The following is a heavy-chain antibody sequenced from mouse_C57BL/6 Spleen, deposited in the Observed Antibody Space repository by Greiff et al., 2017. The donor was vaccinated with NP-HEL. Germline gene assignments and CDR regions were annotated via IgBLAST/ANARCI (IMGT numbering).Heavy chain of an antibody. V-gene: IGHV1-82*01. Sequence: VQLQQSGPELVKPGASVKISCKASGYAFSSSWMNWVKQRPGKGLEWIGRIYPGDGDTNYNGKFKGKATLTADKSSSTAYMQLSSLTSEDSAVYCCARVAGTAWFAYWGQGTLVTVSA. CDR1: GYAFSSSW. CDR2: IYPGDGDT. J-gene: IGHJ3*01. D-gene: IGHD4-1*01. CDR3: ARVAGTAWFAY.